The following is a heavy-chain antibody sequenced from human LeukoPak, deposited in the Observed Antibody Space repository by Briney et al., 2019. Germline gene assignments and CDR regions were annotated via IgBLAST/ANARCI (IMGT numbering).Heavy chain of an antibody. Sequence: ASVKVSCKASGYTFTGYYMHWVRQAPGQGLEWMGWINPNSGGTNYAQKFQGRVTTTRDTSISTAYMELSRLRSDDTAVYYCARQPYYGSGSYYILPYYYGMDVWGQGTTVTVSS. CDR2: INPNSGGT. CDR3: ARQPYYGSGSYYILPYYYGMDV. CDR1: GYTFTGYY. V-gene: IGHV1-2*02. D-gene: IGHD3-10*01. J-gene: IGHJ6*02.